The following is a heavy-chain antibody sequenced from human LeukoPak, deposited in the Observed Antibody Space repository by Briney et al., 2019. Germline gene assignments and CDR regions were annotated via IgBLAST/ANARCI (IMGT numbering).Heavy chain of an antibody. Sequence: SETLSLTCTVSGGSISSSSYYWVWIRQPPGKGLEWIGSIYYSGSTYYNPSLKSRVTISVATSKNQFSLKLSSVTAADTAVYYCARVVTLDHDAFDIWGQGTMVTVSS. J-gene: IGHJ3*02. CDR1: GGSISSSSYY. CDR3: ARVVTLDHDAFDI. CDR2: IYYSGST. V-gene: IGHV4-39*07. D-gene: IGHD4-11*01.